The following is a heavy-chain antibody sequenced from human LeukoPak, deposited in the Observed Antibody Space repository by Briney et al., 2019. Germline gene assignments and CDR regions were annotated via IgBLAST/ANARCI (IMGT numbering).Heavy chain of an antibody. CDR1: GLTFSSYA. CDR2: ISGSGGST. Sequence: GGSLSLSCAASGLTFSSYAMSWVRQAPGKGLEWVSAISGSGGSTYYADSVKGRFTISRDNSKNTLYLQMNSLRAEDTAVYYCAISGYSYGPPGYYYGMDVWGQGTTVTVSS. D-gene: IGHD5-18*01. J-gene: IGHJ6*02. V-gene: IGHV3-23*01. CDR3: AISGYSYGPPGYYYGMDV.